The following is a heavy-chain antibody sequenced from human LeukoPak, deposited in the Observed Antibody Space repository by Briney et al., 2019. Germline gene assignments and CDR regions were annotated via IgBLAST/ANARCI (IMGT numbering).Heavy chain of an antibody. Sequence: SETLSLTCTVSGDSINNNYWSWIRQPPGKALEWIGWIHYSGTTNYNPSLKSRVTISEDTSKNQFSLKLSSVTAADTAVYYCARERIAAPYYYMDVWGKGTTVTVSS. J-gene: IGHJ6*03. V-gene: IGHV4-59*01. CDR3: ARERIAAPYYYMDV. CDR2: IHYSGTT. D-gene: IGHD6-6*01. CDR1: GDSINNNY.